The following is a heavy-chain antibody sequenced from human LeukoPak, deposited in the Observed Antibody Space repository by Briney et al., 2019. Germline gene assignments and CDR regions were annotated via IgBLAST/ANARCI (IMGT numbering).Heavy chain of an antibody. Sequence: GASVKVSCKASGYTFTTYDTNWVRQATGQGLGWMGWMNPNSGNTGYTQKFQGRVTMTRNTSISTAYMELSSLRSEDTAVYYCARGRGSGHKENWFDPWGQGTLVTVSS. CDR3: ARGRGSGHKENWFDP. CDR2: MNPNSGNT. D-gene: IGHD6-19*01. CDR1: GYTFTTYD. J-gene: IGHJ5*02. V-gene: IGHV1-8*01.